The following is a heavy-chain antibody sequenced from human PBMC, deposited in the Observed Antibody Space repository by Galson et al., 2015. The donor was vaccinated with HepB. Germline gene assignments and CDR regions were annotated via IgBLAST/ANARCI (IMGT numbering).Heavy chain of an antibody. Sequence: QSGAEVKKPGESLKISCKGSGYSFTSYWIGWVRQMPGKGLEWMGIIYPGDSDTRYSPSFQGQVTISADKSISTAYLQWSSLKASDTAMYYCARHVTTAMGYYYYGMDVWGQGTTVTVSS. CDR3: ARHVTTAMGYYYYGMDV. J-gene: IGHJ6*02. D-gene: IGHD5-18*01. CDR1: GYSFTSYW. CDR2: IYPGDSDT. V-gene: IGHV5-51*01.